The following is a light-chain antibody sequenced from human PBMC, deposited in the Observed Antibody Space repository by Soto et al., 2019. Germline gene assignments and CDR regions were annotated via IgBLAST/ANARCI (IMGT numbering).Light chain of an antibody. J-gene: IGLJ7*01. CDR2: RNN. Sequence: QSVLTQPPSASGTPGQRVTISCSGSSSNIGSNYVYWYQQLPGTAPKLLIYRNNQRPSGVPVRFSGSKSGTSASLAISGLGSEDEADYYCATWDDSLSGAVFGGGTQLTVL. CDR3: ATWDDSLSGAV. CDR1: SSNIGSNY. V-gene: IGLV1-47*01.